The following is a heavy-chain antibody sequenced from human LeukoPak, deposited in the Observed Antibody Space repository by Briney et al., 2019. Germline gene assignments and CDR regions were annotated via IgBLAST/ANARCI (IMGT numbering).Heavy chain of an antibody. J-gene: IGHJ3*02. V-gene: IGHV3-23*01. CDR3: AKDYITMVRGGLDAFDI. D-gene: IGHD3-10*01. Sequence: GGSLRLSCAASGFTFSSYAMGWVRQAPGKGLEWVSSISGSGGSTYYADSVKGRFTISRDNSKNTLYLQMNSLRAEDTAVYYCAKDYITMVRGGLDAFDIWGQGTMVTVSS. CDR2: ISGSGGST. CDR1: GFTFSSYA.